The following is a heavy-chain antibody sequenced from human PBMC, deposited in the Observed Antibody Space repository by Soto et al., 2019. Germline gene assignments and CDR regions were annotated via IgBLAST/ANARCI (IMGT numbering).Heavy chain of an antibody. V-gene: IGHV3-21*01. CDR3: ARVVGHCSGGSCSGY. D-gene: IGHD2-15*01. CDR1: GFTFSSNA. J-gene: IGHJ4*02. CDR2: ISSSSSYI. Sequence: EVQLVESGGGLVKPGGSLRLSCAASGFTFSSNAMNWVRQAPGKGLEWVSSISSSSSYIYYADSVKGRFTTSRDNDKKSWYLQMDSLRAEDTAVYYCARVVGHCSGGSCSGYWGQGTLVTVSS.